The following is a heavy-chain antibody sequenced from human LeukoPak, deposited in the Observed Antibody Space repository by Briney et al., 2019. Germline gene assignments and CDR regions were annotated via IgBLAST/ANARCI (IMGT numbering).Heavy chain of an antibody. V-gene: IGHV4-39*07. CDR2: IYYSGST. D-gene: IGHD1-7*01. J-gene: IGHJ4*02. CDR3: ARGALQLQKGHFDY. CDR1: GGSISSSSYY. Sequence: SETLSLTCTVSGGSISSSSYYWGWIRQPPGKGLEWIGSIYYSGSTYYNPSLKSRVTISVDTSKNQFSLKLSSVTAADTAVYYCARGALQLQKGHFDYWGQGTLVTVSS.